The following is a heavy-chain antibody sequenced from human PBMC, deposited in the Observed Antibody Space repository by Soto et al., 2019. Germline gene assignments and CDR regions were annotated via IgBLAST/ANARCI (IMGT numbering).Heavy chain of an antibody. D-gene: IGHD3-3*01. J-gene: IGHJ3*02. CDR3: SRHQKPYDFWSGSNDAFDI. CDR1: GYSFTSYW. V-gene: IGHV5-51*01. CDR2: IYPGDSDT. Sequence: GESLKIPCKGSGYSFTSYWIGWVRQMPGKGLEWMGIIYPGDSDTRYSPSFQGQVTISADKSISTAYLQWSSLKASDTAMYYCSRHQKPYDFWSGSNDAFDIWGQGTMVTVSS.